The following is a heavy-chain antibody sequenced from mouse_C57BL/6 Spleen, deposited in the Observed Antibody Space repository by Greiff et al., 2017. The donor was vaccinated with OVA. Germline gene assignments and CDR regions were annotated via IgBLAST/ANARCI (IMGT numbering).Heavy chain of an antibody. D-gene: IGHD2-3*01. CDR2: ISSGGDYI. V-gene: IGHV5-9-1*02. J-gene: IGHJ3*01. Sequence: EVMLVESGEGLVKPGGSLKLSCAASGFTFSSYDMSWVRETPEKRLEWVAYISSGGDYIYYADTVKGRFTISRDNARNTLYLQMISLKSEDTAMYYCTREGIYDGSLFAYWGQGTLVTVSA. CDR3: TREGIYDGSLFAY. CDR1: GFTFSSYD.